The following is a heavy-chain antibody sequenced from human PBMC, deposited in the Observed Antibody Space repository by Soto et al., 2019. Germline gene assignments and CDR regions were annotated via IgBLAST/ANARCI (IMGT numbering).Heavy chain of an antibody. CDR1: GESISSSSCY. J-gene: IGHJ4*02. CDR2: IYYSGRT. CDR3: ARQRTAVVTQAYFDH. V-gene: IGHV4-39*01. D-gene: IGHD2-21*02. Sequence: SETVSLTXIVSGESISSSSCYWGWIRQPPGKGLEWIGSIYYSGRTYYNPSFKSRVTISIDTSKNQFSLKLSSETATDTAVYYCARQRTAVVTQAYFDHWGQGALVTVSS.